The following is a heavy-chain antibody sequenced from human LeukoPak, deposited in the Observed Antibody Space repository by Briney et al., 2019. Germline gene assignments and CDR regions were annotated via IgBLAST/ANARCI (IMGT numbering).Heavy chain of an antibody. J-gene: IGHJ4*02. CDR1: GFTFSSYS. CDR3: ARARGNSASGVIWYFDY. CDR2: ISSSSSYI. Sequence: GGSLRLSCAASGFTFSSYSMNWVRQAPGKGLEWVSSISSSSSYIYYADSVKGRFTISRDNAKNSLYLQMNSLRAEDTAVYYYARARGNSASGVIWYFDYWGQGTLVTVSS. D-gene: IGHD4-23*01. V-gene: IGHV3-21*01.